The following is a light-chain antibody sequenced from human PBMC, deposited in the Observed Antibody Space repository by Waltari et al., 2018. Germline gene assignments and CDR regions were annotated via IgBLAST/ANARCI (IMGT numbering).Light chain of an antibody. CDR3: QNHERLPAT. CDR1: RSVSKY. CDR2: AAS. V-gene: IGKV3-20*01. J-gene: IGKJ1*01. Sequence: IVLTQSPGTLALSPGERATHSCRASRSVSKYLTWYQQRPGQAPRLLIYAASTRATGIPDRFSGSGFGTDFSLTISRLEPEDFAVYYCQNHERLPATFGQGTKVEIK.